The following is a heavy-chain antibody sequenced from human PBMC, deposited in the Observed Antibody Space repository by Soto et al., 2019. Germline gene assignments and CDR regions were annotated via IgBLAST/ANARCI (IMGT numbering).Heavy chain of an antibody. D-gene: IGHD6-19*01. CDR3: ARLFSSGWYNDY. Sequence: QVQLQESGPGLVKPSGTLSLTCAVSGGSISSSNWWSWVRQPPGKGLEWIGEIYHSGSTNYNPSLQSRVTRSVDKSKNQFSLKLSSVIAADTAVYYGARLFSSGWYNDYWGQGTLVTVSS. V-gene: IGHV4-4*02. CDR2: IYHSGST. J-gene: IGHJ4*02. CDR1: GGSISSSNW.